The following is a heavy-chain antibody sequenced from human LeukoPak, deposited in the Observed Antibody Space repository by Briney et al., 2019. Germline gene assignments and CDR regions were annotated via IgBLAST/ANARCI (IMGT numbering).Heavy chain of an antibody. J-gene: IGHJ4*02. V-gene: IGHV3-33*01. Sequence: GGSLRLSCAASGFTFSSYGMHWVRQAPGKGLEWVAVIWYDGSNKYYADSVKGRFTISRDNSKSTLYLQMNSLRAEDTAVYYCARDHGYGDYVSTFFDYWGQGTLVTVSS. CDR1: GFTFSSYG. CDR3: ARDHGYGDYVSTFFDY. D-gene: IGHD4-17*01. CDR2: IWYDGSNK.